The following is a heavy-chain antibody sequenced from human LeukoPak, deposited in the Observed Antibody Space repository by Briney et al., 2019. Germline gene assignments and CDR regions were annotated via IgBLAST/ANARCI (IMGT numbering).Heavy chain of an antibody. D-gene: IGHD1-26*01. Sequence: SETLSLTCAVYGGSFSGYYWGWIRQPPGKGLEWIGSIYYSGSTYYNPSLKSRVTISVDTSKNQFSLKPSSVTAADTAVYYCARDLPPSGSYGVWGQGTLVTVSS. CDR2: IYYSGST. CDR1: GGSFSGYY. V-gene: IGHV4-34*01. CDR3: ARDLPPSGSYGV. J-gene: IGHJ4*02.